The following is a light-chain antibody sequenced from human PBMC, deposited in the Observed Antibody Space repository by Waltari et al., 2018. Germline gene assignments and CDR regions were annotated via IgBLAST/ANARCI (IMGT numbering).Light chain of an antibody. J-gene: IGLJ2*01. V-gene: IGLV2-23*02. CDR2: DVT. CDR1: TRDVGGYHY. CDR3: CSYGGGSTVI. Sequence: QSALTQPASVSGSPGQSINIPCPGTTRDVGGYHYASWYQHHPGKAPKLMIYDVTQRPSGVSSRFSGSKSGNTASLTISGLQTDDEGDYYCCSYGGGSTVIFGGGTKLTVL.